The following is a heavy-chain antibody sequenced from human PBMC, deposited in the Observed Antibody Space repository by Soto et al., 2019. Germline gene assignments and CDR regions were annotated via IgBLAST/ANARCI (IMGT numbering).Heavy chain of an antibody. J-gene: IGHJ6*02. V-gene: IGHV5-51*01. D-gene: IGHD2-15*01. CDR2: IYPGDSDT. Sequence: GESLKISCKGSGYSFTSYWVGWVRQMPGKGLEWMGIIYPGDSDTRYSPSFQGQVTISADKSISTAYLQWSSLKASDTAMYYCVRQDSYYYYGMDVWGQGTTVTVSS. CDR1: GYSFTSYW. CDR3: VRQDSYYYYGMDV.